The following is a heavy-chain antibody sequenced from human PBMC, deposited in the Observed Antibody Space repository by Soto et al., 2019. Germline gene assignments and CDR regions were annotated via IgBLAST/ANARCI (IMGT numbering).Heavy chain of an antibody. V-gene: IGHV3-30-3*01. CDR1: GFTFSSYA. Sequence: QVQLVESGGGVVQPGRSLRLSCAASGFTFSSYAMHWVRQAPGKGLEWVAVISYDGSNKYYADSVKGRFTISRDNSKNTLYLHMNSLRAEDTAVYYCASSCSGGSCYFDYWGQGTLVTVSS. J-gene: IGHJ4*02. D-gene: IGHD2-15*01. CDR3: ASSCSGGSCYFDY. CDR2: ISYDGSNK.